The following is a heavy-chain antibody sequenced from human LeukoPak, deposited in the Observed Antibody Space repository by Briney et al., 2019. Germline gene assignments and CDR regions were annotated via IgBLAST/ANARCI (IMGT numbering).Heavy chain of an antibody. CDR3: ARGLQQLVPGDWFDP. V-gene: IGHV4-31*03. D-gene: IGHD6-13*01. Sequence: TLSLTCTVSGGSISSGGYYWSWIRQHPGKGLEWIGYIYYSGSTYYNPSLKSRVTISVDTSKNQFSLKLSSVTAAVTAVYYCARGLQQLVPGDWFDPWGQGTLVTVSS. CDR1: GGSISSGGYY. CDR2: IYYSGST. J-gene: IGHJ5*02.